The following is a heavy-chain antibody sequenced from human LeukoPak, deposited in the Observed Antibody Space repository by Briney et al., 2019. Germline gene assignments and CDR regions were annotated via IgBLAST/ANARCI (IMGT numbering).Heavy chain of an antibody. V-gene: IGHV1-8*01. D-gene: IGHD6-13*01. CDR1: GDTFTSYD. J-gene: IGHJ4*02. CDR2: MNPNSGNT. Sequence: ASVKVSCKASGDTFTSYDINWLRQATGQGLEWMGWMNPNSGNTGYAQKFQGRVTMTRNTSISTAYMELSSLRSEDTAVYYCARIPRGRGSSWWRAGWVYFDYWGQGTLVTVSS. CDR3: ARIPRGRGSSWWRAGWVYFDY.